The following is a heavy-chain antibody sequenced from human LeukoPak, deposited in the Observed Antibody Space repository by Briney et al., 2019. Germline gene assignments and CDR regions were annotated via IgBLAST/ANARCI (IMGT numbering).Heavy chain of an antibody. D-gene: IGHD2-8*02. CDR1: GGSISSGSYY. V-gene: IGHV4-61*02. CDR2: IYTSGST. J-gene: IGHJ4*02. CDR3: ARDSGAVEATGVGFDC. Sequence: PSQTLSLTCTVSGGSISSGSYYWNWIRQPAGKGLEWIGRIYTSGSTNYNPSLKSRVTISVDTSKNQFSLKLSSVTAADTAVYYCARDSGAVEATGVGFDCWGQGTLVTVSS.